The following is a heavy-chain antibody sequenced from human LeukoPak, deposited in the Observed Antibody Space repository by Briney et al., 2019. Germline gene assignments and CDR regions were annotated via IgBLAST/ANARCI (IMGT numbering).Heavy chain of an antibody. CDR3: ASFYYDSSGYLDY. CDR1: GGTFSSYT. J-gene: IGHJ4*02. Sequence: SVKVSCKASGGTFSSYTISWVRQAPGQGLEWMGRIIPILGIANYAQKFQGRVTITADKSTSTAYMELSSLRSEATALYYCASFYYDSSGYLDYWGQGTLVTVSS. CDR2: IIPILGIA. D-gene: IGHD3-22*01. V-gene: IGHV1-69*02.